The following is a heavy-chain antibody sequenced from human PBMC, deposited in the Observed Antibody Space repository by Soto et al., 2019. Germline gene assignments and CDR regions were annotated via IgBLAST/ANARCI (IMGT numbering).Heavy chain of an antibody. CDR3: ARGSTYYFDH. Sequence: EVQLVESGGGLVQPGGSLRLSCVASGFTFSSHWMSWVRQGPGKGLEWVANIKEDGSEEYYVDSVKGRFTISRDNAKNSLFLQMDSLRVEDMAVYYCARGSTYYFDHWGQGTLVTVSS. CDR1: GFTFSSHW. J-gene: IGHJ4*02. V-gene: IGHV3-7*01. D-gene: IGHD1-26*01. CDR2: IKEDGSEE.